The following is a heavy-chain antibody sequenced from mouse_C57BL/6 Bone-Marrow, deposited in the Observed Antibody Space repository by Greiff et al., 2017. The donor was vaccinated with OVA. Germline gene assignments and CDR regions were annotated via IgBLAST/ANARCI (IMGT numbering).Heavy chain of an antibody. D-gene: IGHD2-5*01. V-gene: IGHV1-69*01. J-gene: IGHJ4*01. CDR1: GYTFTSYW. Sequence: QVQLQQPGAELVMPGASVKLSCKASGYTFTSYWMHWVKQRPGQGLEWIGEIDPSDSYTNYNQKFKGKSTLTVDKSSSTAYMQLSSLTSEDSAVYYCARWYSKGYAMDYWGQGTSVTVSS. CDR3: ARWYSKGYAMDY. CDR2: IDPSDSYT.